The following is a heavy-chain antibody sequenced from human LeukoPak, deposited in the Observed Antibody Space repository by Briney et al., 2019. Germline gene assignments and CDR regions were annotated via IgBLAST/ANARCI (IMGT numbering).Heavy chain of an antibody. V-gene: IGHV3-9*01. CDR1: EFTFDDYA. Sequence: GGSLRLSCAASEFTFDDYAMHWVRQAPGKGLEWVSGISWNSGSIGYADSVKGRFTISRDNARNSLYLQMNILRAEDTALYYCAKDKGYIGEDAFDIWGQGTMVTVSS. D-gene: IGHD6-13*01. J-gene: IGHJ3*02. CDR3: AKDKGYIGEDAFDI. CDR2: ISWNSGSI.